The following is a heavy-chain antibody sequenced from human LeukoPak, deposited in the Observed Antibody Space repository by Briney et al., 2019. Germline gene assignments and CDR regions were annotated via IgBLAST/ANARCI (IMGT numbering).Heavy chain of an antibody. J-gene: IGHJ4*02. CDR2: IGGSGTRT. D-gene: IGHD2-2*03. Sequence: ETLSLTCAVYGGSFSGYYWSWIRQPPGKGLEWVSGIGGSGTRTYYADSVKGRFTISRDNSKNTLYLQMNSLRDEDTAVYYCAKDSHWILFDDWGQGTLVTVSS. CDR3: AKDSHWILFDD. V-gene: IGHV3-23*01. CDR1: GGSFSGYY.